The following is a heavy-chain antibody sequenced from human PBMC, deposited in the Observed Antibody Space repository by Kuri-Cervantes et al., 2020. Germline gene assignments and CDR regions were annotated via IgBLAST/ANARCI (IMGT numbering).Heavy chain of an antibody. J-gene: IGHJ6*02. CDR2: IYSGGST. Sequence: GGSLRLSCAASGFTFSSYAMHWVRQAPGKGLEWVAVIYSGGSTYYADSVKGRFTISRDNSKNTLYLQMNSLRAEDTAVYYCAKDWYYYDSSGYYWGLYYYYYGMDVWGQGTTVTVSS. D-gene: IGHD3-22*01. V-gene: IGHV3-NL1*01. CDR1: GFTFSSYA. CDR3: AKDWYYYDSSGYYWGLYYYYYGMDV.